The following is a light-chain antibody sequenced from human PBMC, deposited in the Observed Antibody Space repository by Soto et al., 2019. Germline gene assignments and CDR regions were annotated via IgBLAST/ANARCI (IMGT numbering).Light chain of an antibody. J-gene: IGLJ1*01. CDR2: DVS. CDR1: SSDVGGYNY. CDR3: CSYAGSYTYV. V-gene: IGLV2-11*01. Sequence: QSALTQPRSVSGSPGQSVTISCTGTSSDVGGYNYVSWYQQHPGKAPKLMIYDVSKRPSGFPDRFSGSKSGNTASLTISGLQAEDEADYYCCSYAGSYTYVFGTGTKVTAL.